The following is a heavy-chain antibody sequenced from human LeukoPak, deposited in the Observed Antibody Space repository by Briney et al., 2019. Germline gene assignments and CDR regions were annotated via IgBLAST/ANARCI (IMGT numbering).Heavy chain of an antibody. D-gene: IGHD5-24*01. J-gene: IGHJ4*02. Sequence: PGGSLRLSCAASGFTFDHYALHWVRQAPGKGLEWVSGISWNSGSIGYADSVKGRFTISRDNAKNSLYLQMNSLRAEDTALYYCAKDGDGYNPPYFDYWGQGALVTVSS. CDR1: GFTFDHYA. V-gene: IGHV3-9*01. CDR2: ISWNSGSI. CDR3: AKDGDGYNPPYFDY.